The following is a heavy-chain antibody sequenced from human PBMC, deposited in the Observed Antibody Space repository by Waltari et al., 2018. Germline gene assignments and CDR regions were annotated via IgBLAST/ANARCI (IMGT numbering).Heavy chain of an antibody. Sequence: QVQLQESGPGLVTPSETLSLTCTVSGGSISSYYWSWIRQPPGKGLEWIGYIYYTGSTNYNPSLKSRVTISVDTSKNQFSLKLSSVTAADTAVYYCARDRRYDILTGRNWFDPWGQGSLVTVSS. J-gene: IGHJ5*02. D-gene: IGHD3-9*01. CDR3: ARDRRYDILTGRNWFDP. V-gene: IGHV4-59*01. CDR2: IYYTGST. CDR1: GGSISSYY.